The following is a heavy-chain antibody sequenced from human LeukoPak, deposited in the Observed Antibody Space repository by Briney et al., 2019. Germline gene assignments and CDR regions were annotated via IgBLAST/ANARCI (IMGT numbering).Heavy chain of an antibody. CDR3: ARAKSRYCSGGSCYSLGY. V-gene: IGHV4-34*01. CDR1: GGSFSGYY. J-gene: IGHJ4*02. D-gene: IGHD2-15*01. Sequence: SETLSLTCAVYGGSFSGYYWSWIRQPPGKGLEWIGEINHSGSTNYNPSLKSRVTISVDTSKNQFSLKLSSVTAADTAVYYCARAKSRYCSGGSCYSLGYWGQGTLVTVSS. CDR2: INHSGST.